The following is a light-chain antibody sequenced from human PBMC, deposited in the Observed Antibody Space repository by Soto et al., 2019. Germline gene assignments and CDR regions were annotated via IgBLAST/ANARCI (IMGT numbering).Light chain of an antibody. CDR1: QSVSNSY. Sequence: EIVLTQSPGTLSLSPGERATLSCRSSQSVSNSYLAWYQQKPGQAPRLLIYDVSRRATGIPDRFSGGGSGTDFTLTISRLESEDFALYYCQQYGISPTFGQGTKVEIK. CDR3: QQYGISPT. CDR2: DVS. V-gene: IGKV3-20*01. J-gene: IGKJ1*01.